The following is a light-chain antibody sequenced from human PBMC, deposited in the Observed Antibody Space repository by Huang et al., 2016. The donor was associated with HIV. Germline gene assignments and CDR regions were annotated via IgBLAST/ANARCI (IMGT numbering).Light chain of an antibody. Sequence: EIVLTQSPATLSLSPGERATLSCRASQSVSSYLAWDQQKPGQAPRLLIYDASNRATGIPARFSGSGSGTDFTLTISSLEPEDFAVYYCQQRSNWPIFTFGPGTKVDIK. CDR2: DAS. CDR3: QQRSNWPIFT. V-gene: IGKV3-11*01. J-gene: IGKJ3*01. CDR1: QSVSSY.